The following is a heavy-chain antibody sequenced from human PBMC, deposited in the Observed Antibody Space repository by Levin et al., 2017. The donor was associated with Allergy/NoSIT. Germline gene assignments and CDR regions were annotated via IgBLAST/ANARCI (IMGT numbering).Heavy chain of an antibody. CDR2: IFPRDSDT. D-gene: IGHD4-23*01. J-gene: IGHJ5*02. CDR1: GYSFASYW. Sequence: AASVKVSCKASGYSFASYWLGWVRQTPGKGLQYMGVIFPRDSDTRYSPSLQGHVTISADESINTAYLQWSSLKASDTGIYFCVRGGNRANYDWFDTWGQGTHVTVSS. V-gene: IGHV5-51*01. CDR3: VRGGNRANYDWFDT.